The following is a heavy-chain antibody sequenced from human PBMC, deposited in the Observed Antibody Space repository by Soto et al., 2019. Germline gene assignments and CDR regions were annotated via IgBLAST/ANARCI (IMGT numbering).Heavy chain of an antibody. J-gene: IGHJ5*02. CDR2: IYYSGST. D-gene: IGHD3-9*01. V-gene: IGHV4-59*01. CDR1: GGSISSYY. Sequence: ETLSLTCTVSGGSISSYYWSWIRQPPGKGLEWIGYIYYSGSTNYNPSLKSRVTISVDTSKNQFSLKLSSVTAADTAVYYCARDKVDILTARYNWFDPWGQGTLVTVSS. CDR3: ARDKVDILTARYNWFDP.